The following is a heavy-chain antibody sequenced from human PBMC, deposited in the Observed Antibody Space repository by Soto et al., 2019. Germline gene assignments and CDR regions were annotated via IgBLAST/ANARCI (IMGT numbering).Heavy chain of an antibody. CDR3: AKTAMVRGVIITMIDY. V-gene: IGHV3-30*18. Sequence: GGSLRLSCAASGFTFSSYGMHWVRQAPGKGLEWVAVISYDGSNKYYADSVKGRFTISRDNSKNTLYLQMNSLRAEDTAVYYCAKTAMVRGVIITMIDYWGQGTLVTVSS. D-gene: IGHD3-10*01. J-gene: IGHJ4*02. CDR1: GFTFSSYG. CDR2: ISYDGSNK.